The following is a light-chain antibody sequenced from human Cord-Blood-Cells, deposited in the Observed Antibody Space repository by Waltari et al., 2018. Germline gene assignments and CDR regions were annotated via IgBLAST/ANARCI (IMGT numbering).Light chain of an antibody. V-gene: IGLV2-14*01. CDR2: DLS. CDR1: SSDVGGYTY. J-gene: IGLJ1*01. CDR3: SSYTSSSTYV. Sequence: QSALTQPASVSGSPGQSITISCTGTSSDVGGYTYVSCYQQHPGKAPKLRIYDLSNRPSGVSTRLAGSKSGNRASLTISGLQAEDEADYYCSSYTSSSTYVCGTGTKVTVL.